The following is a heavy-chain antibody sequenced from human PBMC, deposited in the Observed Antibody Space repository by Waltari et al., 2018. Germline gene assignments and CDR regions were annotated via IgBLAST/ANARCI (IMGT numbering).Heavy chain of an antibody. CDR1: GYTFTGYY. V-gene: IGHV1-2*02. Sequence: QVQLVQSGAEVKKPGASVKVCCKASGYTFTGYYMHWVLQAPGQGLEWMGWINPNRVVTNYAQKFQGRVTMTRDTSISTAYMELSRLRSDDTAVYYCARSWSRVGATALGYWGHGTLVTVSS. J-gene: IGHJ4*01. CDR3: ARSWSRVGATALGY. CDR2: INPNRVVT. D-gene: IGHD1-26*01.